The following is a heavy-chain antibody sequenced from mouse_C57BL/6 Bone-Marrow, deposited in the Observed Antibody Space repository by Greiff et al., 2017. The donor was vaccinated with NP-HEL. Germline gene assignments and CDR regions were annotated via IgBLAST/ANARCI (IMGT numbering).Heavy chain of an antibody. J-gene: IGHJ4*01. CDR1: GYTFTSYW. CDR3: ARSSNWDVYYAMDY. D-gene: IGHD4-1*01. CDR2: IDPNSGGT. Sequence: QVQLKQPGAELVKPGASVKLSCKASGYTFTSYWMHWVKQRPGRGLEWIGRIDPNSGGTKYNEKFKSKATLTVDKPSSTAYMQLSSLTSEDSAVYYCARSSNWDVYYAMDYWGQGTSVTVSS. V-gene: IGHV1-72*01.